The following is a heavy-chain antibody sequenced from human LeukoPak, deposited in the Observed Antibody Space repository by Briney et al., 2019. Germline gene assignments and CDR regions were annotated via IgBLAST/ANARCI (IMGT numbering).Heavy chain of an antibody. V-gene: IGHV3-30*04. CDR1: GFTFSSYA. CDR3: ASSASGSHWFDP. CDR2: ISYDGSNK. D-gene: IGHD3-10*01. Sequence: PVRSLRLSCAAAGFTFSSYAMHWVRQAPGKGLEWVAVISYDGSNKYYADSVKGRFTISRDNSKNTLYLQMNSLRAEDTAVYYCASSASGSHWFDPWGQGTLVTVSS. J-gene: IGHJ5*02.